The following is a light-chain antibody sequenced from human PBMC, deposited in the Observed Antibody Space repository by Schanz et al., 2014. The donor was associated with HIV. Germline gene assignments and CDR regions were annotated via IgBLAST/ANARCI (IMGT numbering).Light chain of an antibody. J-gene: IGLJ1*01. V-gene: IGLV2-23*02. CDR1: SSDVGNYNL. Sequence: QSVLTQPASVSGSPGQSITISCTGTSSDVGNYNLVSWYQQHPGKAPKLMIYGVSVRPSGVSHRFSGSKSDNTASLTISGLQAEDEADYYCSSKATGGRAPFVFGGGTKLTVL. CDR3: SSKATGGRAPFV. CDR2: GVS.